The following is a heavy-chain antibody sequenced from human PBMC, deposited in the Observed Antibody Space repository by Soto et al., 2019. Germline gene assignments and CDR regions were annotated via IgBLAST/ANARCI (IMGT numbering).Heavy chain of an antibody. CDR2: INPSGGST. D-gene: IGHD5-12*01. CDR1: GYTLTSYA. Sequence: ASVKVSCKASGYTLTSYAMHWVRQAPGQGLEWMGIINPSGGSTTYAQKFQGRVTMTRDTSTSTVYMELSSLRSEDTAVYYCARGDIVAIFGMDVWGQGTTVTVSS. J-gene: IGHJ6*02. CDR3: ARGDIVAIFGMDV. V-gene: IGHV1-46*01.